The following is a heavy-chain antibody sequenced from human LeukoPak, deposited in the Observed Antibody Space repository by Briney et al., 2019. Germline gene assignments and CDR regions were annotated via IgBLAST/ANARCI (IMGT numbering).Heavy chain of an antibody. CDR1: GFTFSSHS. D-gene: IGHD6-19*01. V-gene: IGHV3-21*01. Sequence: TGGSLRLSCAASGFTFSSHSMNWVRQAPGKGLEWVSSISSSSSYIYQADSVKGRFTISRDNAKNSLYLQMNSLRAEDTAVYYCAREGIAVAGTFGYWGQGTLVTVSS. J-gene: IGHJ4*02. CDR2: ISSSSSYI. CDR3: AREGIAVAGTFGY.